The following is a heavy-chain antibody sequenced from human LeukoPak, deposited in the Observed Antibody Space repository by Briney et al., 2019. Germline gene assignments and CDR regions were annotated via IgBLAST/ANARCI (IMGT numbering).Heavy chain of an antibody. Sequence: ASVKVSCKASGYTFTSYGISWVRQAPGQGLEWMGWISAYNGNTNYAQKLQGRVTMTTDTSTSTAYMELRSLRSDDTAVYYCARDQVSIVVVVAATPIWFDPWGQGTLVTVSP. D-gene: IGHD2-15*01. J-gene: IGHJ5*02. CDR3: ARDQVSIVVVVAATPIWFDP. V-gene: IGHV1-18*01. CDR1: GYTFTSYG. CDR2: ISAYNGNT.